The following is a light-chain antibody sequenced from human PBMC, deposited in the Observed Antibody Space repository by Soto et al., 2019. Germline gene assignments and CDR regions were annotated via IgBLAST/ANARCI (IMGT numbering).Light chain of an antibody. CDR2: EVR. CDR1: SSDVGGYNY. J-gene: IGLJ1*01. CDR3: SSYTTSITLI. V-gene: IGLV2-14*01. Sequence: QSALTQPASVSGSPGQSITIFCTGTSSDVGGYNYVSWYQQHPGKAPKLMIYEVRNRPSGVSNRFSGSKSGNTASLTISGLQAEDEADYYCSSYTTSITLIFGTGTKVTVL.